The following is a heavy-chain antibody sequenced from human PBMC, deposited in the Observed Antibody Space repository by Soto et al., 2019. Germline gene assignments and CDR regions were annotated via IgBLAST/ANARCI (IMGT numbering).Heavy chain of an antibody. CDR3: ARDLGYCRIGTCQRERFDP. Sequence: QVQLVQSGAEVKKPGTSVKVSCTASGYTFSSHGISWVRQAPGQGLQWIGWVSGDNGNTNYAQSLQGRVTMTTDTSTNTGHMELRSLRSDDTAVYYCARDLGYCRIGTCQRERFDPWGQGTLVIVSS. V-gene: IGHV1-18*01. CDR2: VSGDNGNT. CDR1: GYTFSSHG. D-gene: IGHD2-2*01. J-gene: IGHJ5*02.